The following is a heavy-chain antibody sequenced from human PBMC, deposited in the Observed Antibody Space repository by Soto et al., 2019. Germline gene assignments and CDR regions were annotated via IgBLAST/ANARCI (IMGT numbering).Heavy chain of an antibody. V-gene: IGHV1-8*01. J-gene: IGHJ6*03. CDR3: ARSQNPKPYYYYYYMDV. CDR1: GYTFTSYD. CDR2: MNPNSGNT. Sequence: GASVKVSCKASGYTFTSYDINWVRQATGQGLEWMGWMNPNSGNTGYAQKFQGRVTMTRNTSISTAYMELSSLRSEDTAVYYCARSQNPKPYYYYYYMDVWGKGTTVTVSS.